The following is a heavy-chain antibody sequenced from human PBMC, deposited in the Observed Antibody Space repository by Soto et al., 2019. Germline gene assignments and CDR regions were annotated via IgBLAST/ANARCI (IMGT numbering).Heavy chain of an antibody. D-gene: IGHD6-19*01. V-gene: IGHV3-23*01. CDR2: INDGGDGT. J-gene: IGHJ4*02. Sequence: GESLKISCAASRFTFSSYAMSWVRQAPGKGLEWVSAINDGGDGTYYADSVKGRFTISRDNSKNTLYLQMNSLRAEDTAVYYCAKGLSVAGIGGDFDYWGQGTLVTVSS. CDR3: AKGLSVAGIGGDFDY. CDR1: RFTFSSYA.